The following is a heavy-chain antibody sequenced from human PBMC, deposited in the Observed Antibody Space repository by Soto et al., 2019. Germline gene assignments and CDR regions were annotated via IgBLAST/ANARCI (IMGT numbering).Heavy chain of an antibody. CDR1: VYTFTRYG. CDR3: ARDIVNPYSCYDYRLGHIIYY. CDR2: ISAYNGNT. V-gene: IGHV1-18*01. J-gene: IGHJ4*02. Sequence: GASVKLCCKASVYTFTRYGINSVRQAPGQELEWMGWISAYNGNTNYAQKLQGRVTMTTDTSTSTAYMELRSLRSDDTAVYYCARDIVNPYSCYDYRLGHIIYYRAQGTLVIVSA. D-gene: IGHD5-12*01.